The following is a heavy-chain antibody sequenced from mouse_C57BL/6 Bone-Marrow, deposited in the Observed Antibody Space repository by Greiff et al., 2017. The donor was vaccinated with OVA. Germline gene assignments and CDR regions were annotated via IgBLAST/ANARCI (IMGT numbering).Heavy chain of an antibody. CDR1: GYTFTSYW. V-gene: IGHV1-5*01. CDR3: TTTVVATDYAMDY. D-gene: IGHD1-1*01. CDR2: IYPGNSDT. Sequence: EVKLVESGTVLARPGASVKMSCKTSGYTFTSYWMHWVKQRPGQGLEWIGAIYPGNSDTSYNQKFKGKAKLTAVTSASTAYMELSSLTNEDSAVYYCTTTVVATDYAMDYWGQGTSVTVSS. J-gene: IGHJ4*01.